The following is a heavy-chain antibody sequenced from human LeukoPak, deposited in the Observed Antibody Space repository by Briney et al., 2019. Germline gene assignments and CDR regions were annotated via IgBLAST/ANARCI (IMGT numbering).Heavy chain of an antibody. CDR2: IYYSGST. J-gene: IGHJ5*02. CDR3: ARDGPNWFDP. CDR1: GGSISSDY. V-gene: IGHV4-59*12. Sequence: SETLSLTCTVSGGSISSDYWSWIRQPPGKGLEWIGYIYYSGSTNYNPSLKSRVTISVDTSKNQFSLKLSSVTAADTAVYYCARDGPNWFDPWGQGTLVTVSS.